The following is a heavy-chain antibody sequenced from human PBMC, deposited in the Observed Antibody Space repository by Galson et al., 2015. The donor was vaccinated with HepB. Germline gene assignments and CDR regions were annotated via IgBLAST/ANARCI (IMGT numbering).Heavy chain of an antibody. J-gene: IGHJ6*02. D-gene: IGHD5-18*01. V-gene: IGHV4-59*01. CDR3: ARDRGGYSYGYSPSGMDV. CDR2: VYYSGRT. Sequence: TLSLTCTVSGASISNYYWNWIRQPPGKGLEWIGYVYYSGRTNYNPSLKSRVTISVDTSKNQFSLKLTSVTAADTAVYYCARDRGGYSYGYSPSGMDVWGQGTTVTVSS. CDR1: GASISNYY.